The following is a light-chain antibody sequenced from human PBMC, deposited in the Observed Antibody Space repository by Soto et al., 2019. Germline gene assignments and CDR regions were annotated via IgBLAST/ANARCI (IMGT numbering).Light chain of an antibody. V-gene: IGKV1-5*03. Sequence: DIQMTQSPSTLSASVGDRVTISCRASQNINSWLAWYQQKPGKAPHLLIYKVSNLQSGVPSRFSGSGSGTEFTLTISSRQHDDFATYYCQQYRGYWTFGQGTKVEIK. CDR1: QNINSW. J-gene: IGKJ1*01. CDR2: KVS. CDR3: QQYRGYWT.